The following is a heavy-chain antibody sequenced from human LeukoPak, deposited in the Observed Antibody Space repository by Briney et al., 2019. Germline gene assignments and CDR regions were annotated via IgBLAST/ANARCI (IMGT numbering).Heavy chain of an antibody. D-gene: IGHD3-9*01. J-gene: IGHJ4*02. CDR3: TTGSQYDILTGFYISE. Sequence: GGSLRLSCAASGFTFSYAWMTWVRQAPGMGLEWVGRIKSKTDGGTTDYAAPVKGRFGISRDDSKNTLYLQMDSLKTGDTAVYYCTTGSQYDILTGFYISEWGQGTLVTVSS. CDR2: IKSKTDGGTT. CDR1: GFTFSYAW. V-gene: IGHV3-15*01.